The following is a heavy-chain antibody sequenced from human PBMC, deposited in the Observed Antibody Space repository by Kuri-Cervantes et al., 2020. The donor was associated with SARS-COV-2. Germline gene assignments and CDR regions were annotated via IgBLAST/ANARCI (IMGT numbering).Heavy chain of an antibody. CDR3: ARHGTLGTQDY. CDR1: GYAIASGYH. CDR2: IHYSGSN. D-gene: IGHD1-14*01. V-gene: IGHV4-38-2*01. Sequence: ESLKISCGVSGYAIASGYHWGWIRQPPGKGLEWIGNIHYSGSNYYNPSLKTRVIISIGMSKNQFSLKMSSVTAADTAVYYCARHGTLGTQDYWGQGTLVTVSS. J-gene: IGHJ4*02.